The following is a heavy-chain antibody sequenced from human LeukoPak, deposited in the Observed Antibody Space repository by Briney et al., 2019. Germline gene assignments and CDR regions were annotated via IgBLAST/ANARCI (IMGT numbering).Heavy chain of an antibody. CDR2: IKPDGSAQ. CDR1: GSTFSTYL. CDR3: AGGGTAICPDH. V-gene: IGHV3-7*01. Sequence: GGSLRLSCAASGSTFSTYLMSWVRQAPGKGLEWVANIKPDGSAQFYVDSVKGRFTISRDNANKSLYLQLNSLTAEDTALYYCAGGGTAICPDHWGQGTLVTVSS. J-gene: IGHJ4*02. D-gene: IGHD2-21*01.